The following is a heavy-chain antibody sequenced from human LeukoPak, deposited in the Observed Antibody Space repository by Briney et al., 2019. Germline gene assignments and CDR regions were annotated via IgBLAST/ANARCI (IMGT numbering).Heavy chain of an antibody. CDR1: GGSISSSSYY. V-gene: IGHV4-39*01. Sequence: PSETLSLTCTVSGGSISSSSYYRGWIRQPPGKGLEWIGTIYYSGSTYYNPSLKSRVTISVDTSKNQFSLKLSSVTAADTAVYYCARSYYYGSGTLDAFDVWGQGTMVTVSS. J-gene: IGHJ3*01. CDR2: IYYSGST. CDR3: ARSYYYGSGTLDAFDV. D-gene: IGHD3-10*01.